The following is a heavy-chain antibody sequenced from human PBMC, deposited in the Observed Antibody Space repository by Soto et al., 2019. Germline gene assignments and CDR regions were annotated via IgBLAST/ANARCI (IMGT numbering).Heavy chain of an antibody. J-gene: IGHJ4*02. CDR1: GFTFRSYA. V-gene: IGHV3-30*01. Sequence: QVQLVESGGGVVQPGRSRRLSCAASGFTFRSYAMDWVRQAPGKGLEWVAVISYDGTNKYYADSVKGRFTISRDNSKNTLSLQMNSLRPEDTAVYYCARGDSNSWSDFWGQGTLVTVSS. CDR3: ARGDSNSWSDF. D-gene: IGHD6-13*01. CDR2: ISYDGTNK.